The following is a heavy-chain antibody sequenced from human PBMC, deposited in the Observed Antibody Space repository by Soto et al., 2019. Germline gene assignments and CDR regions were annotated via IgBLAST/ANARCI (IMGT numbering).Heavy chain of an antibody. D-gene: IGHD3-16*01. V-gene: IGHV4-59*01. CDR1: GGSISNYY. J-gene: IGHJ3*01. CDR3: VRPHAWGGYGIDG. Sequence: QVQLQQSGPGLVKPSETLSLTCSVSGGSISNYYRSWIRQTPGKGMEWIGYVHNSGTTSYNPSLKGRVTRSVDTSRNQFSLKLTSVPAADTAVYYCVRPHAWGGYGIDGWDQGKMVTVSS. CDR2: VHNSGTT.